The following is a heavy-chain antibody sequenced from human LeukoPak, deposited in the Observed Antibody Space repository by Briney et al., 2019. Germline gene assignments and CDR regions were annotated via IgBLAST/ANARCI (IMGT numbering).Heavy chain of an antibody. CDR1: GGSISSYY. CDR3: ASGSCYGSGSYYSCY. D-gene: IGHD3-10*01. J-gene: IGHJ4*02. V-gene: IGHV4-59*01. Sequence: SETLSLTCTVSGGSISSYYWSWIRQPPGKGLEWIGYIYYSGSTNYNPSLKSRVTISVDTSKNQFSLKLSSVTAADTAVYYCASGSCYGSGSYYSCYWGQGTLVTVSP. CDR2: IYYSGST.